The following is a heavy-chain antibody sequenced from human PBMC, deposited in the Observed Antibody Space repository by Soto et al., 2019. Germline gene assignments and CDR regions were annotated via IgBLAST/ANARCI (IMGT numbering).Heavy chain of an antibody. CDR3: AKRGGDSGWGDFDS. CDR1: GFPFSRCA. J-gene: IGHJ4*02. CDR2: ISHSDHST. D-gene: IGHD6-19*01. Sequence: EVQLLESGGGLVQPGGSLRLSCAASGFPFSRCAMNWVRQAPGKGLEWVSTISHSDHSTYYADSVKGRFTVSRDNSENTLYLQMNNLRAEDTAIYYCAKRGGDSGWGDFDSWGQGTLVTVSS. V-gene: IGHV3-23*01.